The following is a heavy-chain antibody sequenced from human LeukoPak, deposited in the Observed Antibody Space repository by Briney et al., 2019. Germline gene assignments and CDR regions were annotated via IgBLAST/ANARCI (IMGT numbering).Heavy chain of an antibody. Sequence: PGGSLRLSCAASGFTFSGYWMHWVRQAPGKGLVWVSRINSDGSSTSYADSVKGRFTISRDSSKNTLYLQMNSLRAEDTAVYYCAKDRGYHYDSSGYYRMDAFDIWGQGTMVTVSS. D-gene: IGHD3-22*01. CDR2: INSDGSST. CDR3: AKDRGYHYDSSGYYRMDAFDI. J-gene: IGHJ3*02. V-gene: IGHV3-74*01. CDR1: GFTFSGYW.